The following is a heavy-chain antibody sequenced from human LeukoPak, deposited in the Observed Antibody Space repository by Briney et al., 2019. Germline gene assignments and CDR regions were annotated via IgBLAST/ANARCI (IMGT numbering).Heavy chain of an antibody. J-gene: IGHJ4*02. Sequence: RASVKVSCKASGGTFSSYAISWVRQAPGQGLEWMGGIIPIFGTANYAQKFQGRVTITTDESTSTAYMELSSLRSEDTAVYYCAREGRDGYDDYWGQGTLVTVSS. CDR1: GGTFSSYA. CDR2: IIPIFGTA. CDR3: AREGRDGYDDY. D-gene: IGHD5-24*01. V-gene: IGHV1-69*05.